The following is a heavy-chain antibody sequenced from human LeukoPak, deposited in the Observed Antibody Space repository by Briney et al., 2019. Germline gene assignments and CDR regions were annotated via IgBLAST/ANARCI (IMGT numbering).Heavy chain of an antibody. V-gene: IGHV1-2*02. D-gene: IGHD3-10*01. J-gene: IGHJ4*02. CDR3: ARVLVRGVRGVIGY. CDR1: GYTFTGYY. Sequence: ASVKVSCKASGYTFTGYYMHWVRQAPGQGLEWMGWINPNSGGTNYAQKFQGRVTMTRNTSINTAYMELSSLRSEDTAVYYCARVLVRGVRGVIGYWGQGTLVTVSS. CDR2: INPNSGGT.